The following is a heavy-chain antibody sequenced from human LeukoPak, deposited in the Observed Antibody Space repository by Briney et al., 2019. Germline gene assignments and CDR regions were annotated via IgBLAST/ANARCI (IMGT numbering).Heavy chain of an antibody. J-gene: IGHJ5*02. Sequence: SETLSLTCTVSGGSISSGDYYWSWIRQPPGKGLEWIGYIYYSGSTYHNPSLKSRVTISVDTSKNQFSLKLSSVTAADTAVYYCAAGPGNWFDPWGQGTLVTVSS. D-gene: IGHD2-8*02. CDR1: GGSISSGDYY. CDR3: AAGPGNWFDP. CDR2: IYYSGST. V-gene: IGHV4-30-4*08.